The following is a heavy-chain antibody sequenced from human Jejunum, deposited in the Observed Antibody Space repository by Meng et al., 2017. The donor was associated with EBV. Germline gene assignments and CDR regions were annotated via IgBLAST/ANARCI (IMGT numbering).Heavy chain of an antibody. CDR2: IYYSGST. J-gene: IGHJ4*02. D-gene: IGHD3-22*01. CDR3: ARTYYYDSSGYAPFDY. V-gene: IGHV4-39*07. Sequence: LQLQESGPVTVKPSETLSLTWIVSGGSISSSSYYWGWIRQPPGKGLEWIGSIYYSGSTYYNPSLKSRVTISVDTSKNQFSLKLSSVTAADTAVYYCARTYYYDSSGYAPFDYWGQGTLVTVSS. CDR1: GGSISSSSYY.